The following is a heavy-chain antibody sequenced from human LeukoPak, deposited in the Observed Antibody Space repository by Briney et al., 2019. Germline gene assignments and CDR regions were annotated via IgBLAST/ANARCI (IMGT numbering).Heavy chain of an antibody. J-gene: IGHJ4*02. CDR3: VRHLSDITSCPNY. V-gene: IGHV5-51*01. CDR1: GYSFTSNW. D-gene: IGHD2-2*01. Sequence: KPGESLKISCKGSGYSFTSNWIGWVRQMPGKGLEWMGIIYPGDSETTYSPSFQGQVTISADKSITTAYLQWDSLKASDTAIYYCVRHLSDITSCPNYWGPGTLITVAS. CDR2: IYPGDSET.